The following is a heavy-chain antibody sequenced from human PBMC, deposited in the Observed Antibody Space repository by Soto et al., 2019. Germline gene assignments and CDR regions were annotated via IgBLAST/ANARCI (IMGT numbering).Heavy chain of an antibody. Sequence: SETLCLTCTVSGDSITYFYWSWIRLLPGKGLEWVGYIYYSGSTSYNPSLRRRVIMSVDTSKRQFSLQLKSVTAADTAIYYCARTVLGPDILADQFVDYYYYMDVWGQGTTVTVSS. V-gene: IGHV4-59*08. CDR3: ARTVLGPDILADQFVDYYYYMDV. J-gene: IGHJ6*03. CDR1: GDSITYFY. D-gene: IGHD3-9*01. CDR2: IYYSGST.